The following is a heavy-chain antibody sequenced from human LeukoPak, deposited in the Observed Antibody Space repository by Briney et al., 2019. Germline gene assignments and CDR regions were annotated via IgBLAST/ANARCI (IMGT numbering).Heavy chain of an antibody. Sequence: ASVKVSCKASGYTFTGYYMHWVRQAPGQGLGWMGWINPNSGGTNYAQKFQGWITMTRDTSISTAYMELSRLRSDDTAVYYCARGGSITMVRGVIKYFQHWGQGTLVTVSS. J-gene: IGHJ1*01. CDR1: GYTFTGYY. D-gene: IGHD3-10*01. V-gene: IGHV1-2*04. CDR2: INPNSGGT. CDR3: ARGGSITMVRGVIKYFQH.